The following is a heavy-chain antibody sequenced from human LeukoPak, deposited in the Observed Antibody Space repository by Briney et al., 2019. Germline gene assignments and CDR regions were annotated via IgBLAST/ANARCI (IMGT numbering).Heavy chain of an antibody. D-gene: IGHD3-22*01. J-gene: IGHJ4*02. V-gene: IGHV4-4*07. CDR1: GGSISSYY. Sequence: SETLSLTCTVSGGSISSYYWSWIRQPAGKGLEWIGRIYTSGSTNYNPSLKSRVTMSVDTSKNQFSLKLSSVTAADTAVYYCARGGYYYDSSGYYYLDCWGQGTLVTVSS. CDR2: IYTSGST. CDR3: ARGGYYYDSSGYYYLDC.